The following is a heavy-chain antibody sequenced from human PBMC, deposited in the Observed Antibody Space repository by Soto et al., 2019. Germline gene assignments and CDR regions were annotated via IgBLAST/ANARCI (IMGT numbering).Heavy chain of an antibody. CDR2: IYPGDSDT. J-gene: IGHJ6*02. CDR1: WCTLNDYW. Sequence: GASLKTYCKWSWCTLNDYWIGWVLQLPGKGLEWMGIIYPGDSDTRYSPSFQGHVTITVDKSTSTAYLQWNTLMASDTAMYYCARHISNCRYYYYAIYVWGQGTTVTVSS. V-gene: IGHV5-51*01. CDR3: ARHISNCRYYYYAIYV. D-gene: IGHD4-4*01.